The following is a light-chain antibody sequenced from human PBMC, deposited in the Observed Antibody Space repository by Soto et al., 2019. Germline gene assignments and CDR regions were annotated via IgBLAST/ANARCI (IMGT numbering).Light chain of an antibody. CDR1: QSVSRTY. Sequence: DIVLTQSPGTLSLSPVERATLSCRASQSVSRTYLAWYQQKPGQAPRLLIYGASNRATGIPDRFSGSGSGTDLTLTISRLEPEDFAVYYCQQYGSFPTTFGQGTKVEIK. V-gene: IGKV3-20*01. CDR2: GAS. J-gene: IGKJ1*01. CDR3: QQYGSFPTT.